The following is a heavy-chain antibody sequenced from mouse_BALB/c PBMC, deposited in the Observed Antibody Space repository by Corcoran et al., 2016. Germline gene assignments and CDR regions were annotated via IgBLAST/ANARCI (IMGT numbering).Heavy chain of an antibody. CDR1: GYTFTDYN. CDR2: INPNNGGT. Sequence: EVLLQQSGPELVKPRASVKIPCKDSGYTFTDYNMDWVKQSHGKSLEWIGDINPNNGGTIYNQKFKGKATLTVDKSSSTTDMELRSLTSEDTAVYYCARRRYYYGSSYGYYFDYWGQGTTLTVSS. V-gene: IGHV1-18*01. J-gene: IGHJ2*01. CDR3: ARRRYYYGSSYGYYFDY. D-gene: IGHD1-1*01.